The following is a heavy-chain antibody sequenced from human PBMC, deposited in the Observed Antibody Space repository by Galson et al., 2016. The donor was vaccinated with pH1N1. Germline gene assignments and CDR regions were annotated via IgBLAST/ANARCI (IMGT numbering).Heavy chain of an antibody. CDR1: GFSFSRYG. CDR3: AKDLLIPGMTPVINPDDY. D-gene: IGHD4-17*01. Sequence: SLRLSCAAAGFSFSRYGFHWVRQAPGKGLEWVAFIRTDGINKNYADSVQGRFTISRDNSRNTLFLQMNGLRAEDTAVYYCAKDLLIPGMTPVINPDDYWGQGTLVTVSS. J-gene: IGHJ4*02. CDR2: IRTDGINK. V-gene: IGHV3-30*02.